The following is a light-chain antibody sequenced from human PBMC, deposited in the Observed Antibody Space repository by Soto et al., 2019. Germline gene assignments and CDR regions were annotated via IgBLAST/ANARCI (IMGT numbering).Light chain of an antibody. CDR1: NSDVGGYNY. J-gene: IGLJ1*01. V-gene: IGLV2-14*01. Sequence: ALTHPASVSGSPGQSITISCTGTNSDVGGYNYVSCYQQHPGKAPELMIYEVSHRPSGVSTRFSASKSDNTASLTISGLQAEDEADYYCSSYSTISTLYVFGTATKVTAL. CDR2: EVS. CDR3: SSYSTISTLYV.